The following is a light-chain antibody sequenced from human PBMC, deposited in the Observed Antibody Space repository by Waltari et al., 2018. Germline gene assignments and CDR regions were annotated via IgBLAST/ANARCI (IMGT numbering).Light chain of an antibody. CDR2: LNSDGSH. Sequence: QLVLTQSPYASASLGASVKHTCTLSSGHSSYAIAWHQQQPEKGPRYLMKLNSDGSHSKGDGIPDRFSGSSSGAERYLTISSLQSEDEADYYCQTWGTGIHVVFGGGTKLTVL. V-gene: IGLV4-69*01. CDR3: QTWGTGIHVV. CDR1: SGHSSYA. J-gene: IGLJ2*01.